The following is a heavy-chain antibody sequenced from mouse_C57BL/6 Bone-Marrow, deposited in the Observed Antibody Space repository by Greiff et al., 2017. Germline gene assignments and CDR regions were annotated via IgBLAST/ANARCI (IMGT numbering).Heavy chain of an antibody. V-gene: IGHV2-2*01. CDR1: GFSLTSYG. Sequence: VQLQESGPGLVQPSQSLSITCTVSGFSLTSYGVPWVRQSPGKGLEWLGAIWCGGSPDYNAAFISRLSISKDNSKSQILFKMNSLQADDTAIYYCATYGNYAWCAYWGQGTLVTVSA. CDR3: ATYGNYAWCAY. J-gene: IGHJ3*01. D-gene: IGHD2-1*01. CDR2: IWCGGSP.